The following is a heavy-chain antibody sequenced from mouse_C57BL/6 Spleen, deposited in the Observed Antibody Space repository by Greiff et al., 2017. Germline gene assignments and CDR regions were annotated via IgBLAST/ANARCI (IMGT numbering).Heavy chain of an antibody. V-gene: IGHV5-17*01. CDR1: GFTFSDYG. J-gene: IGHJ3*01. CDR3: ANLDVAY. CDR2: ISSGSSTI. D-gene: IGHD2-10*02. Sequence: EVQLVESGGGLVKPGGSLTLSCAASGFTFSDYGMHWVRQAPEKGLEWVAYISSGSSTIYYADTVKGRFTISRDNAKNTLFLQMTSLRSEDTAMCYCANLDVAYWGQGTLVTVSA.